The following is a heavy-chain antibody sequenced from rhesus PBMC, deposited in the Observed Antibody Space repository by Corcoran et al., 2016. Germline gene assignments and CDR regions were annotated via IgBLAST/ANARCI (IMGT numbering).Heavy chain of an antibody. Sequence: QVQLQESGPGLVKPSETLSLTCTVSGASIRSYYWSWIRQSPAKGLEWIGRIAGSGGSTDYNPSLKSRVTISTDTSENQFSLKLDSMTTADTAVYFCARDRAVTRPFDYWGQGVLVTVSS. J-gene: IGHJ4*01. CDR1: GASIRSYY. CDR2: IAGSGGST. CDR3: ARDRAVTRPFDY. D-gene: IGHD4-23*01. V-gene: IGHV4-173*01.